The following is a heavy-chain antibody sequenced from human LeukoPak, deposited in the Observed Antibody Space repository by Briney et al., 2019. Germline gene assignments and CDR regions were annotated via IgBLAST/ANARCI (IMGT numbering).Heavy chain of an antibody. CDR2: IKQDGSEK. CDR3: AREDSSGATGY. J-gene: IGHJ4*02. D-gene: IGHD3-22*01. Sequence: GESLRLSCTASGFTFGSYWMSWVRQAPGKGLEWVANIKQDGSEKYYVDSVKGRFTISRDNAKNSLYLQMNSLRAEDTAVFYCAREDSSGATGYWGQGTLVTVSS. V-gene: IGHV3-7*01. CDR1: GFTFGSYW.